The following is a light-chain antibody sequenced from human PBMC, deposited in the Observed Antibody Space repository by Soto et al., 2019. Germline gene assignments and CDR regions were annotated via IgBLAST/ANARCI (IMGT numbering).Light chain of an antibody. Sequence: QSALTQPASVSGSPGQSITISCTGTSSDVGGYNYVSWYQQHPGKAPKPMIYDVSIRPSGVSNRFSGSKSGNTASLTISGLQADDEADYYCSSYTSSSTRVFGTGTKLTVL. CDR3: SSYTSSSTRV. CDR1: SSDVGGYNY. V-gene: IGLV2-14*01. J-gene: IGLJ1*01. CDR2: DVS.